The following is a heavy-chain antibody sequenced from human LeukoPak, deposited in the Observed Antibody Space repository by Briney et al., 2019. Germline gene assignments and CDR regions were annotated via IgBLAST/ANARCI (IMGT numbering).Heavy chain of an antibody. CDR3: ARGPRWTPGKWGMDV. V-gene: IGHV4-34*01. CDR1: GGSFSGYY. J-gene: IGHJ6*02. CDR2: TNHSGST. Sequence: SETLSLTCAVYGGSFSGYYWSWIRQPPGKGLEWIGETNHSGSTNYNPSLESRVTISVDTSKNQFSLKLSSVTAADTAVYYCARGPRWTPGKWGMDVWGQGTTVTVSS. D-gene: IGHD5-24*01.